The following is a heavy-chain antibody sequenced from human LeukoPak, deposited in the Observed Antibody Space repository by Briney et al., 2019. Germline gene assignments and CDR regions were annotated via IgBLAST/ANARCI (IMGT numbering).Heavy chain of an antibody. D-gene: IGHD2-21*02. CDR3: ATKKTPLYCGGDCYSGLGWFDP. Sequence: ASVKVSCKASGYTFTRYYIHWVRQAPGQGLEWMGIISPSGGSTSNAQKFQGRVTMTGDTSTSTVYMELSSLRSDDTAVYYCATKKTPLYCGGDCYSGLGWFDPWGQGTLITVSS. CDR2: ISPSGGST. V-gene: IGHV1-46*01. CDR1: GYTFTRYY. J-gene: IGHJ5*02.